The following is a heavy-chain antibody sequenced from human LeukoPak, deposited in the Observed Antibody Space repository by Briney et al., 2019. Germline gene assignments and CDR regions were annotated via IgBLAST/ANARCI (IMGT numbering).Heavy chain of an antibody. D-gene: IGHD2-15*01. Sequence: SGGSLRLSCATSGLSFSSYSMSWVRQAPGKGLEWVSFISRTSDDIYHADSVKGRFTISRDNANNSLYLQMNSLRAEDTGVYYCAKDLPAAVDWGQGTLVTVSS. CDR2: ISRTSDDI. J-gene: IGHJ4*02. CDR3: AKDLPAAVD. CDR1: GLSFSSYS. V-gene: IGHV3-21*01.